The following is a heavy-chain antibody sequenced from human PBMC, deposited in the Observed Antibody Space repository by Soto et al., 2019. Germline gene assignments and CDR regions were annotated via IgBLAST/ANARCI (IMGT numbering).Heavy chain of an antibody. CDR3: SAATDIVATNGLDY. V-gene: IGHV4-31*03. CDR1: GGSISSGGYY. J-gene: IGHJ4*02. Sequence: TLSLTCTVSGGSISSGGYYWSWIRQHPGKGLEWIGYIYYSGSTYYNPSLKSRVTISVDTSKNQFSLKLSSVTAADTAVYYCSAATDIVATNGLDYWGQGTLVTVSS. CDR2: IYYSGST. D-gene: IGHD5-12*01.